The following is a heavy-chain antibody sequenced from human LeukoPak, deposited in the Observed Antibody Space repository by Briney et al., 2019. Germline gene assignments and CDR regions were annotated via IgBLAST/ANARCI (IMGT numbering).Heavy chain of an antibody. CDR2: VSSSSSYI. J-gene: IGHJ4*02. V-gene: IGHV3-21*01. CDR3: ARGQASDFDY. CDR1: GFTFSSYS. Sequence: GGSLRLSCAASGFTFSSYSMNWVRQAPGKGLEWVSSVSSSSSYIYYADSVKGRFTISRDNAKNSLYLQMNSLRAEDTAVYYCARGQASDFDYWGQGTLVTVSS.